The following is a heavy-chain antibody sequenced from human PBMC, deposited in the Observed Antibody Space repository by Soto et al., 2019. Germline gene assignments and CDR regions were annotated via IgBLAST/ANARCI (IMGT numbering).Heavy chain of an antibody. V-gene: IGHV3-15*01. J-gene: IGHJ4*02. CDR1: RCRVNAAW. D-gene: IGHD7-27*01. CDR3: MTDAIRFYRVALLG. Sequence: WRSRRTACAVARCRVNAAWSGWVPQHPGNGLEWVGCIKRNADGETTGYAAHVKGGFTISSDDSTHTLYLQMNNLKTEDKAVYYCMTDAIRFYRVALLGWGPGIPVTVSS. CDR2: IKRNADGETT.